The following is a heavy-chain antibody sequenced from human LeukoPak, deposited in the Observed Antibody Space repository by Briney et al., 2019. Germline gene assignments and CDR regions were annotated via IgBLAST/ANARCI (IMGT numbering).Heavy chain of an antibody. CDR2: ISSRGSAI. D-gene: IGHD6-19*01. V-gene: IGHV3-11*01. CDR1: GFTFSDYY. Sequence: GGSLRLSCAASGFTFSDYYRSWIRQAPGKGLEWVSYISSRGSAIYYAASVKARLSISTDNAENPLYLQMNRLRAEDTAVYYCARSPGGWYRGGFDYWGHGTLVTVSS. J-gene: IGHJ4*01. CDR3: ARSPGGWYRGGFDY.